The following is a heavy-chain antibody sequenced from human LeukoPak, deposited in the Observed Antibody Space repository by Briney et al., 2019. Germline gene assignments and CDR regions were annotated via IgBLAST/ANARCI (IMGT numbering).Heavy chain of an antibody. D-gene: IGHD6-13*01. CDR1: GGSISSGGYY. J-gene: IGHJ4*02. V-gene: IGHV4-31*03. Sequence: SQTLSLTCTVSGGSISSGGYYWSWIRQHPGKGLEWIGYIYYSGSTNYNPSLKSRVTISVDTSKNQFSLKLSSVTAADTAVYYCARGYSSLFDYWGQGTLVTVSS. CDR3: ARGYSSLFDY. CDR2: IYYSGST.